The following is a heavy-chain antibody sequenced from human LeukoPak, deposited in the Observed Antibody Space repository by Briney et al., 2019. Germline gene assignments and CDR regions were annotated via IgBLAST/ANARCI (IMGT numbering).Heavy chain of an antibody. J-gene: IGHJ4*02. V-gene: IGHV1-2*02. Sequence: GASVKVSCKASGYIFTGYYMHWVRQAPGQGREWMGWINPYSGGTNYAQKFQGRVTMTRDTSISTAYMELSRLRSDDTAVYYCARGKARYCSSTSCYYGYWGQGTLVTVSS. CDR3: ARGKARYCSSTSCYYGY. CDR1: GYIFTGYY. CDR2: INPYSGGT. D-gene: IGHD2-2*01.